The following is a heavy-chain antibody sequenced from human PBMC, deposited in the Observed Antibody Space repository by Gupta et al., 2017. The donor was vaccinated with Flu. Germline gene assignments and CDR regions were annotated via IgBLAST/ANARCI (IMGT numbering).Heavy chain of an antibody. CDR1: G. CDR3: ARDSGGFYIDY. Sequence: GVTWVRQAPGQVLEWMGWIGPYNGNSVYAERFQDRVTMTADTTDTSTIIIYMELRSLTSEDTAVVYCARDSGGFYIDYWGQGTQVTVSS. D-gene: IGHD1-26*01. CDR2: IGPYNGNS. V-gene: IGHV1-18*01. J-gene: IGHJ4*02.